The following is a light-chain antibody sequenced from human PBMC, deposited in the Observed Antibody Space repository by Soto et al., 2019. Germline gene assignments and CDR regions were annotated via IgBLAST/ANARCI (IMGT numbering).Light chain of an antibody. Sequence: QSALTQPASVSGSPGQSITISCTGTSSDVGGYNYVSWYQQHPGKAPKLIIYEVSNRPSGVSNRFSRSKSGNTASLTISGLQAEDEADYYCSSYTSSSTRVFGGETKLTVL. CDR1: SSDVGGYNY. V-gene: IGLV2-14*01. J-gene: IGLJ2*01. CDR2: EVS. CDR3: SSYTSSSTRV.